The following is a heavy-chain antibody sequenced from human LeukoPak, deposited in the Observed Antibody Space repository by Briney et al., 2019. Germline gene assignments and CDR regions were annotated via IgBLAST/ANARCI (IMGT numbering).Heavy chain of an antibody. V-gene: IGHV3-66*02. D-gene: IGHD3-10*01. CDR2: IYSGGST. J-gene: IGHJ4*02. Sequence: GGSLRLSCAASGFTVSSNYISWVRQPPGKGLEWVSVIYSGGSTYYADSVKGRFTISRDNSKNTLYLQMNSLRAEDTAVYYCARDLHYYGSGSYGYWGQGTLVTVSS. CDR1: GFTVSSNY. CDR3: ARDLHYYGSGSYGY.